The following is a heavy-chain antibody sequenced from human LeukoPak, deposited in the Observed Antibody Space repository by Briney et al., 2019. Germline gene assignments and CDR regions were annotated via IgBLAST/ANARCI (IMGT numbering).Heavy chain of an antibody. CDR3: ARDCGGDCLWSWFDP. CDR2: IYTSGST. D-gene: IGHD2-21*01. V-gene: IGHV4-61*02. Sequence: KASQTLSLTCTVSGGSISSGSYYWSWIRQPAGKGLEWIGRIYTSGSTNYNPSLKSRVTISVDTSKNQFSLKLSSVTAADTAVYYCARDCGGDCLWSWFDPWGQGTLVTVSS. J-gene: IGHJ5*02. CDR1: GGSISSGSYY.